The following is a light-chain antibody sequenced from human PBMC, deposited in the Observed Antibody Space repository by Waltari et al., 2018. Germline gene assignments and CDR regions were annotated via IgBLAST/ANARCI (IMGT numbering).Light chain of an antibody. CDR1: QSLLHTDGKTY. CDR3: MQGIRLKT. V-gene: IGKV2-29*02. Sequence: DIVMTQTPLSLSVTPGQPASISCKSSQSLLHTDGKTYLYWYLQKPGQSPQLLISEVSTRFSGVPDSFSGSGSGTDFTLKISRVETDDVGVYYCMQGIRLKTFGQGTKVEIK. CDR2: EVS. J-gene: IGKJ1*01.